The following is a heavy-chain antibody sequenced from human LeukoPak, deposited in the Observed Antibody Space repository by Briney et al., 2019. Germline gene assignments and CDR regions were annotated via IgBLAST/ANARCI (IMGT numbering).Heavy chain of an antibody. J-gene: IGHJ5*02. CDR1: GGSISSYY. CDR3: ARGHPGGYCSGGSCYSRNWFDP. V-gene: IGHV4-59*01. Sequence: PSETLSLTCTASGGSISSYYWSWIRQPPEKGLEWIGYIYYSGSTNYNPSLKSRVTISVDTSKNQFSLKLSSVTAADTAVYYCARGHPGGYCSGGSCYSRNWFDPWGQGTLVTVSS. CDR2: IYYSGST. D-gene: IGHD2-15*01.